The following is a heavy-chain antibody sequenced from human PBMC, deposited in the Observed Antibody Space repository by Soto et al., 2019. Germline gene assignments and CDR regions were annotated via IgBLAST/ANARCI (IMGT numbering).Heavy chain of an antibody. D-gene: IGHD6-13*01. V-gene: IGHV1-46*01. CDR3: AKGSALGSSWFLAVRFFDP. CDR2: INSSSGGT. Sequence: ASVKVSCKASGYTFTTYYIHWVRQAPGQGLEWMGMINSSSGGTNYAQKFQGRVTMTRDTSTSTVYMELSSLTSDDTAVFYCAKGSALGSSWFLAVRFFDPWGQGTLVTVSS. J-gene: IGHJ5*01. CDR1: GYTFTTYY.